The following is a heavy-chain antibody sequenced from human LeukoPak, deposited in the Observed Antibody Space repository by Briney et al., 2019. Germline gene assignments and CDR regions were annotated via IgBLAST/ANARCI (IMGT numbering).Heavy chain of an antibody. CDR2: IYPGDSRI. Sequence: GESLKISCQGFGYSFTSYWIGWVRQMPGKGMEWMGAIYPGDSRIRYNPSFQGQVTISVDKSISTAYPQWVSLKASDTAMYYCACRDLTSTWSFPWGQGTLVTVSS. D-gene: IGHD6-13*01. J-gene: IGHJ5*02. V-gene: IGHV5-51*01. CDR3: ACRDLTSTWSFP. CDR1: GYSFTSYW.